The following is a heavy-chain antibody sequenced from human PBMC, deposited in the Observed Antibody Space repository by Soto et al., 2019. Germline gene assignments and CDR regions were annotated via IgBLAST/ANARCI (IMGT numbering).Heavy chain of an antibody. J-gene: IGHJ3*02. V-gene: IGHV5-51*01. D-gene: IGHD6-6*01. Sequence: PXEALRISCKRSGYSLTSYCIVSVRQMPGKGLQWMGIIYHGDYDTRYSPFFQGQVNISADQSSSTTYLKSSSLKDSDHAMQYCASRRPYRISSEAAVDIWRQGTMVSVS. CDR2: IYHGDYDT. CDR1: GYSLTSYC. CDR3: ASRRPYRISSEAAVDI.